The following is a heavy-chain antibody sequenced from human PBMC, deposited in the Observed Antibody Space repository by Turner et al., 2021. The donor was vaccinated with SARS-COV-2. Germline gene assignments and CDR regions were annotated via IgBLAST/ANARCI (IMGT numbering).Heavy chain of an antibody. CDR2: IIPSFGTA. V-gene: IGHV1-69*01. CDR3: ARVSGDDYGVGFDY. J-gene: IGHJ4*02. CDR1: GGTFSSYA. Sequence: QVQLVQSGAEVKKPGSSVKVSCKASGGTFSSYAISWVRQAPGKGLEWMGGIIPSFGTANYAQYFQGRFTIPADESTSTAYMELSSLRSEDTAVYYCARVSGDDYGVGFDYWGQGTLVTVSS. D-gene: IGHD4-17*01.